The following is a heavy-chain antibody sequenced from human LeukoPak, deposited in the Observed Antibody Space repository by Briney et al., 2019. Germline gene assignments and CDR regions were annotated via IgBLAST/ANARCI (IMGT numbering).Heavy chain of an antibody. CDR1: GFTFSDYA. D-gene: IGHD6-19*01. Sequence: PGGSLRLSCAASGFTFSDYAMNWVRQAPGKGLEWVSYISSSSSTIYYADSVKGRFTISRDNAKSSLYLQMNSLRPEDTAVYYCARDRRAVAVYFDYWGQGTLVTVSS. V-gene: IGHV3-48*04. CDR2: ISSSSSTI. CDR3: ARDRRAVAVYFDY. J-gene: IGHJ4*02.